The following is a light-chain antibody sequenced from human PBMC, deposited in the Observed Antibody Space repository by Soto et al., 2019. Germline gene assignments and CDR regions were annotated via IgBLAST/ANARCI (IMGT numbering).Light chain of an antibody. CDR3: KQYGSSPTWT. J-gene: IGKJ1*01. CDR2: GAS. Sequence: ESVWTQSPGTLSLSPGERATLSCRASQSVSSNYLAGYQQKPDQAPRLLIYGASTRATGIQDRFSGSGSGTDFTLTISRLEPEDSEVYYCKQYGSSPTWTFGQGTKVEIK. CDR1: QSVSSNY. V-gene: IGKV3-20*01.